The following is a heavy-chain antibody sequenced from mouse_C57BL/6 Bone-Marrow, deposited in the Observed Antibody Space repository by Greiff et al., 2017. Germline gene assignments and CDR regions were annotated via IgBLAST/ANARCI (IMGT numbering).Heavy chain of an antibody. Sequence: VKLQQSGAELVRPGTSVKMSCKASGYTFTNYWIGWAKQRPGHGLEWIGDIYPGGGYTKYNEKFKGKATLTADKSSSTAYLQFSSLTSEDSAIYYCSRSGEGPLFDYWGQGTTLTVSS. J-gene: IGHJ2*01. V-gene: IGHV1-63*01. CDR3: SRSGEGPLFDY. D-gene: IGHD3-3*01. CDR2: IYPGGGYT. CDR1: GYTFTNYW.